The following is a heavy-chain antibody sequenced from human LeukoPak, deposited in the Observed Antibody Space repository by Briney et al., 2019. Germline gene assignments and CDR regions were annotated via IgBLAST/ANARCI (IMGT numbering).Heavy chain of an antibody. D-gene: IGHD5/OR15-5a*01. CDR3: AVSFDF. CDR1: GGTFSSYS. V-gene: IGHV3-48*01. CDR2: IRSSSRTK. J-gene: IGHJ4*02. Sequence: PGGSLRLSCAASGGTFSSYSMNWVRQAPGKGLEWVSYIRSSSRTKYYAASVKGRFIIYRDNAKNSLYLQMNRLRAEDTAVYFCAVSFDFWGQGTLVTVSS.